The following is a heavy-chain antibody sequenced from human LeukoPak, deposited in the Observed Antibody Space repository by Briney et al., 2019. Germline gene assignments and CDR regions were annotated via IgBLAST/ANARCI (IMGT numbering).Heavy chain of an antibody. Sequence: SETLSLTCTVSGGSISSSSYNWGWIRQPPGKGLEWIGDIYHSGSTNFNPSLKSRVTISVDKSKNQFSLKLNSVTAADTAMYYCARVPILTYCSGTSCRYYFDYWGQGTLVTVSS. V-gene: IGHV4-39*07. J-gene: IGHJ4*02. D-gene: IGHD2-2*01. CDR2: IYHSGST. CDR1: GGSISSSSYN. CDR3: ARVPILTYCSGTSCRYYFDY.